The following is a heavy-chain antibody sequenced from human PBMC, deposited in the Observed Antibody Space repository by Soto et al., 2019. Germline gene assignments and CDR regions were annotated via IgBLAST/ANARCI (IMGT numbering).Heavy chain of an antibody. CDR2: IKQGGNEK. CDR3: VGALTYEVPYYYYGMDV. CDR1: GFLFSTYL. J-gene: IGHJ6*02. V-gene: IGHV3-7*01. Sequence: GGSLRLSSGASGFLFSTYLMSWVRQAPGKGLEWVANIKQGGNEKFYVDSVKGRFTISRDNAKKSLFLQMNSLRPEDTAVYYCVGALTYEVPYYYYGMDVWGQGTTVTVS. D-gene: IGHD3-16*01.